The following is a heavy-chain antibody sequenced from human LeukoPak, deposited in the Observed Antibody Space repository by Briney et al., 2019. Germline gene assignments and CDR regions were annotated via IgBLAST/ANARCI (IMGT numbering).Heavy chain of an antibody. D-gene: IGHD4-11*01. Sequence: PGGSLRLSCAASGFIFSGSAMHWVRQASGKGLEWVGRIRGKVHSYATAYAASVKGRFTISRDDSKNTAYLQMHSLKTEDTAVYYCASSLQYGYYYYMDVWGKGTTVTVSS. CDR1: GFIFSGSA. CDR2: IRGKVHSYAT. J-gene: IGHJ6*03. CDR3: ASSLQYGYYYYMDV. V-gene: IGHV3-73*01.